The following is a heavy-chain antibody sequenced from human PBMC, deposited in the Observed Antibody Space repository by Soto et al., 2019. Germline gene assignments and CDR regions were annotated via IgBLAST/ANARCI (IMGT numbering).Heavy chain of an antibody. V-gene: IGHV4-30-4*01. J-gene: IGHJ4*02. CDR3: ARASYDSSTYYLDY. D-gene: IGHD3-22*01. CDR2: IYYSGST. CDR1: GASISSGDYY. Sequence: QVQLQESGPGLVKPSQTLSLTCTVSGASISSGDYYWTWLRQPPGKGLEWIGSIYYSGSTYYNPSLKSRVTISVDTSNNQFSLKLSSVTAADTAVYYCARASYDSSTYYLDYWGQGTLVTVSS.